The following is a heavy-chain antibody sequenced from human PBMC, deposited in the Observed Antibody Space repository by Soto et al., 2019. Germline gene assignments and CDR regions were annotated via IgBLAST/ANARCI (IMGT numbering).Heavy chain of an antibody. CDR1: GYTFTGYY. V-gene: IGHV1-2*02. D-gene: IGHD1-1*01. J-gene: IGHJ6*02. Sequence: ASVKVSCKASGYTFTGYYMHWVRQAPGQGLEWMGWINPSSGGTNYAQKFQGRVTMTRDTSISTAYMELSRLRSDDTAVYYCARVREHYYGMDVWGQGTTVTVSS. CDR2: INPSSGGT. CDR3: ARVREHYYGMDV.